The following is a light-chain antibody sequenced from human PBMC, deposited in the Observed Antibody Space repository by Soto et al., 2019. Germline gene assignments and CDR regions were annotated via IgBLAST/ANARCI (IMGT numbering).Light chain of an antibody. CDR1: SGHSNYA. J-gene: IGLJ2*01. V-gene: IGLV4-69*01. CDR2: LNSDGSH. Sequence: QLVLTQSPSASASLGASVKLTCTLSSGHSNYAIAWHQQQPEKGPRYLMNLNSDGSHSKGDGIPDRFSGSSSGAERYLTISSLQSEDEADYYCKTWGTGIVVFGGGTKRTVL. CDR3: KTWGTGIVV.